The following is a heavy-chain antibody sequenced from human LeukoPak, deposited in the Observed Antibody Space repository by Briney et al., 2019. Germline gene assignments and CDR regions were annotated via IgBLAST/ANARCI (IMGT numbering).Heavy chain of an antibody. V-gene: IGHV5-51*01. CDR1: GHSFTSYW. D-gene: IGHD5-24*01. CDR2: IYPGDSDT. Sequence: PGESLKISCKGSGHSFTSYWIGWVRQMPGKGLEWMGIIYPGDSDTRYSPSFQGQVTISADKSISTAYLQWSSLKASDTAMYYCARPPSRDGYNLGYWGQGTLVTVSS. CDR3: ARPPSRDGYNLGY. J-gene: IGHJ4*02.